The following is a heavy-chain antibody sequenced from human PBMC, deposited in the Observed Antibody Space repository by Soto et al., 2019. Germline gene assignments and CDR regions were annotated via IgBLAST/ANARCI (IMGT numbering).Heavy chain of an antibody. CDR1: GFTFSTYG. CDR3: ARGGGCSGGSCNFDY. V-gene: IGHV3-48*01. D-gene: IGHD2-15*01. J-gene: IGHJ4*02. Sequence: GGSLRLSCAASGFTFSTYGMHWVRQAPGKGLEWVAFISSSRSTIYYADSVKGRFTISRDNAKNSLYLQMNSLRPEDTAVYYCARGGGCSGGSCNFDYWGQGTLVTVSS. CDR2: ISSSRSTI.